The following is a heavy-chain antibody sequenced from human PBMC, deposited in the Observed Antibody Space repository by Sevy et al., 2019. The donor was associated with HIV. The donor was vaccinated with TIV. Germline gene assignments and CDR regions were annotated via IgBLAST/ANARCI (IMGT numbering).Heavy chain of an antibody. CDR3: AKGLGMVQGALLSDDT. D-gene: IGHD3-10*01. Sequence: GGSLRLSCPASGFTSSRYGRHWVGQAPGRGLGWVSFIRFDGTTKYYGDSVKGRFTISRDNSKNTLYLQMNSLRVEDTAVYYCAKGLGMVQGALLSDDTWGQGTMVTVSS. J-gene: IGHJ3*02. CDR2: IRFDGTTK. V-gene: IGHV3-30*02. CDR1: GFTSSRYG.